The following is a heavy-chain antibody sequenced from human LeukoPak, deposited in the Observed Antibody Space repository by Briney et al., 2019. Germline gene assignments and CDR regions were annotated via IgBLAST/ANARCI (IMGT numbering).Heavy chain of an antibody. CDR1: GYSISSGYY. V-gene: IGHV4-38-2*01. CDR3: ARHGEKWLVFSVVVYWFDP. CDR2: IYHSGST. J-gene: IGHJ5*02. D-gene: IGHD6-19*01. Sequence: PSETLSLTCAVSGYSISSGYYWGWIRQPPGKVLEWIGSIYHSGSTYYNPSLKSRVTISVDTSKNQFSLKLSSVTAADTAVYYCARHGEKWLVFSVVVYWFDPWGQGTLVTVSS.